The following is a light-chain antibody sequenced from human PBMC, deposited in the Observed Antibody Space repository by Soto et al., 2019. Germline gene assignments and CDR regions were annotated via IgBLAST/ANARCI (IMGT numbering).Light chain of an antibody. Sequence: DIVMTQSPLSLSVTPGEPASISCRSSQSLLHSNGFNYLDWYLQKPGQSPQLLIYSGSNRASGVPARFSGSGSGTDFTLKISRVEAEDVGVYYCMQGLQSLGTFGQGTKVDIK. CDR3: MQGLQSLGT. V-gene: IGKV2-28*01. J-gene: IGKJ1*01. CDR1: QSLLHSNGFNY. CDR2: SGS.